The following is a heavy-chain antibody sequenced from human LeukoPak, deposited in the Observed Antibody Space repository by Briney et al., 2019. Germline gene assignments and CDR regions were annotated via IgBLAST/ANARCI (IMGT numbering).Heavy chain of an antibody. V-gene: IGHV4-59*01. CDR2: IYYSVST. J-gene: IGHJ5*02. CDR1: GGSISRYY. Sequence: SETLSLTCTVSGGSISRYYWSWIRQPPGKGLEWIGYIYYSVSTNYSPSLRSRVTISVDTSKNQFSLKLSSVTAADTAVYYCARGGYDFWVENWFDPWGQGTLVTVSS. CDR3: ARGGYDFWVENWFDP. D-gene: IGHD3-3*01.